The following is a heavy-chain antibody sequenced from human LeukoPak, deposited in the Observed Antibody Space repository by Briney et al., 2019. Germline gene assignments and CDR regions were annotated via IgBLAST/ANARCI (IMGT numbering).Heavy chain of an antibody. CDR1: GFTFSSYA. CDR2: ISYDGSNK. CDR3: ARELFDY. J-gene: IGHJ4*02. V-gene: IGHV3-30*15. Sequence: GRSLRLSCAASGFTFSSYAMHWVRQAPGKGLEWVAVISYDGSNKYYADSVKGRFTISRDNSKNTLYLQMSSLRAEDTAVYYCARELFDYWGQGTLVTVSS.